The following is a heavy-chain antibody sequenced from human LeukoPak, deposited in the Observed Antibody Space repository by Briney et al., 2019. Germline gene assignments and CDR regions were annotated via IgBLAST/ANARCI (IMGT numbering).Heavy chain of an antibody. CDR2: IYYSGST. D-gene: IGHD5-18*01. J-gene: IGHJ4*02. V-gene: IGHV4-59*11. CDR1: GGSISSHY. Sequence: SETLSLTCTVSGGSISSHYWSWIRQPPGKGLEWIGYIYYSGSTNYNPSLKSRVTISVDTSKNQFSLKLSSVTAADTAVYYCARGRRYSYAYEDYWGQGTLVTVSS. CDR3: ARGRRYSYAYEDY.